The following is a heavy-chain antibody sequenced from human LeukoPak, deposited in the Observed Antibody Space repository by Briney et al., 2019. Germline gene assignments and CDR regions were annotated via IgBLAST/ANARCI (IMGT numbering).Heavy chain of an antibody. CDR3: ARGMVRTLPTAFDI. V-gene: IGHV4-30-2*01. J-gene: IGHJ3*02. CDR1: GGSISSGGYY. D-gene: IGHD3-10*01. Sequence: SETLSLTCTVSGGSISSGGYYWSWIRQPPGKGLEWIGYIYHSGSTYYNPSLKSRVTISVDRSKNQFSLSLKSMTAADTAVYYCARGMVRTLPTAFDIWGQGTMVTVSS. CDR2: IYHSGST.